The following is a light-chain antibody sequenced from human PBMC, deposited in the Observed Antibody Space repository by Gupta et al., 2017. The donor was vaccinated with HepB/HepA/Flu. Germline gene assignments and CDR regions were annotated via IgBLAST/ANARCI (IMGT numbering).Light chain of an antibody. Sequence: QSVLTQPPSASGTPGQRVTISCSGSNSNIRSNTVNWYQQLPGTAPKLLIEINNQRPSGVPDRFSGSKAGTSASRAISVLQSEDEADDDCAAWDDSLKGWVFGGGTKLTVL. CDR1: NSNIRSNT. V-gene: IGLV1-44*01. J-gene: IGLJ3*02. CDR3: AAWDDSLKGWV. CDR2: INN.